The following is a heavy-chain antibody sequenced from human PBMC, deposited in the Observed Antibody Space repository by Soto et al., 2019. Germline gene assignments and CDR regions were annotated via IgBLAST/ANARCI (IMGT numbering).Heavy chain of an antibody. CDR3: ASGGQQLPHRD. Sequence: SETLSLTCTVSGGSISSYYWSWIRQPPGKGLEWIGYIYYSGSTNYNPSLKSRVTISVDTSKNQFSLKLSSVTAADTAVYYCASGGQQLPHRDWGQGTLVTVSS. V-gene: IGHV4-59*01. D-gene: IGHD6-13*01. J-gene: IGHJ4*02. CDR1: GGSISSYY. CDR2: IYYSGST.